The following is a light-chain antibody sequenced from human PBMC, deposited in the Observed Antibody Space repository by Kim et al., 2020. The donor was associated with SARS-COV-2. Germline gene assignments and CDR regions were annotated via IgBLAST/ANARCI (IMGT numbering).Light chain of an antibody. CDR2: DVS. CDR1: SSDVGGYNY. J-gene: IGLJ2*01. V-gene: IGLV2-11*01. Sequence: GQSVTISCTGTSSDVGGYNYVSWYQQHPGKAPNLMIYDVSKRPSGVPDRFSGSKSGNTASLTISGLQAEDETDYYCCSYAGNYTLVFGGGTKLTVL. CDR3: CSYAGNYTLV.